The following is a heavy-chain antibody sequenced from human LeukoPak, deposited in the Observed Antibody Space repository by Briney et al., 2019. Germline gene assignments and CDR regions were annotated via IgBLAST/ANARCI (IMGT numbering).Heavy chain of an antibody. V-gene: IGHV1-2*02. D-gene: IGHD3-10*01. CDR2: INPNSGGT. Sequence: ASVKVSCKPSVYTFTGYYMHWVRQAPGQGLEWMGWINPNSGGTNYAQKFQGRVTMTRDTSISTAYMELSRLRSDDTAVYYCARVGSSYYGSGSYGYWGQGTLVTVSS. J-gene: IGHJ4*02. CDR3: ARVGSSYYGSGSYGY. CDR1: VYTFTGYY.